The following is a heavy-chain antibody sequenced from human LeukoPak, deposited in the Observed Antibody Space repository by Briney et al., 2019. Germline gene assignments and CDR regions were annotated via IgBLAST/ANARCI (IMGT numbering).Heavy chain of an antibody. D-gene: IGHD6-19*01. Sequence: PGGSLRLSCAASGFTFRSYAMSWVRQAPGKGLEWVSAISASGGSTYNADSVKGRFTISRDNSKNTLYLQMNSLRAEDTAVYYCAKSAKKGIAVAYDAFDIWGQGTMVTVSS. CDR3: AKSAKKGIAVAYDAFDI. CDR2: ISASGGST. CDR1: GFTFRSYA. J-gene: IGHJ3*02. V-gene: IGHV3-23*01.